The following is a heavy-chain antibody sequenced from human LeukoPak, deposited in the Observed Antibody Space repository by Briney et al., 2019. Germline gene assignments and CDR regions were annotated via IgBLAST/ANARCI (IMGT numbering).Heavy chain of an antibody. D-gene: IGHD3-22*01. CDR1: GFFVSSNY. J-gene: IGHJ4*02. CDR3: ALGNYDSSGYYPLPIDY. CDR2: IYIGGST. Sequence: PGGSLRLSCAASGFFVSSNYMSWVRQAPGKGLEWVSVIYIGGSTYFADSVKGRFTISRDNSKNTLYLQKNSLRGEDTAVYYCALGNYDSSGYYPLPIDYWGQGTLVTVSP. V-gene: IGHV3-53*01.